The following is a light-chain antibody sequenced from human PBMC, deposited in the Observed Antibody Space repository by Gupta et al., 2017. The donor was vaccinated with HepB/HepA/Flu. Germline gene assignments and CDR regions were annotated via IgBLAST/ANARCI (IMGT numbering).Light chain of an antibody. V-gene: IGKV3-20*01. J-gene: IGKJ2*01. Sequence: VLTKSPGTLSLSPGERATLSCRASQPVSDTNLAWYQHKPGHAPRLLIDGISYSATGISDRFSGGGSGTDFTLTITRQEPEDSAVYYCQHYSGSSLYTFGQGSKVEVK. CDR1: QPVSDTN. CDR2: GIS. CDR3: QHYSGSSLYT.